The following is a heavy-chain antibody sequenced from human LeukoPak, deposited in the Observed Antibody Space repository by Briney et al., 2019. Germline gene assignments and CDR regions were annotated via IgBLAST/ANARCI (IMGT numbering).Heavy chain of an antibody. D-gene: IGHD6-19*01. CDR2: IYPDDSDT. CDR1: GYNFRTYW. Sequence: GESLKISCQTSGYNFRTYWIGWVRQLPGKGLEWMGTIYPDDSDTKYSPSFQGQAPISAAKSISTSYLQWTSLTASDTAMYYCARSVAAPQAEYFQVWGQGTLVTVSA. CDR3: ARSVAAPQAEYFQV. J-gene: IGHJ1*01. V-gene: IGHV5-51*01.